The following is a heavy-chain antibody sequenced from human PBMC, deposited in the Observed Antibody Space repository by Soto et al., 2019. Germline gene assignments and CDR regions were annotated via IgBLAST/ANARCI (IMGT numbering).Heavy chain of an antibody. CDR1: GFTFSSYA. CDR3: AKDHSTMIVVVITTFDY. D-gene: IGHD3-22*01. Sequence: GGSLRLSCAASGFTFSSYAMSWVRQAPGKGLEWVSAISGSGGSTYYADSVKGRLTISRDNSKNTLYLQMNSLRAEDTAVYYCAKDHSTMIVVVITTFDYWGQGTLVTVSS. J-gene: IGHJ4*02. CDR2: ISGSGGST. V-gene: IGHV3-23*01.